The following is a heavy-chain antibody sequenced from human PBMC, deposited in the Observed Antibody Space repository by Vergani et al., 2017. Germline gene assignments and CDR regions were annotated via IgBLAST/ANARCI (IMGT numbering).Heavy chain of an antibody. J-gene: IGHJ4*02. CDR3: ARRSSVGGKPNYYFDY. D-gene: IGHD3-22*01. V-gene: IGHV1-69*13. Sequence: QVQLVQSGAEVKKPGSSVKVSCKASGGTFSSYAISWVRQAPGQGLEWMGRIIPIFGTANYAQKFQGRVTITADESTSTAYMELSSLRAEDTAVYYCARRSSVGGKPNYYFDYWGQGTLVTVSS. CDR2: IIPIFGTA. CDR1: GGTFSSYA.